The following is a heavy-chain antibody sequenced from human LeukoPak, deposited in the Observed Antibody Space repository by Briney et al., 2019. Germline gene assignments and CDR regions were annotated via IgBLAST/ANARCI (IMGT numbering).Heavy chain of an antibody. V-gene: IGHV4-39*01. CDR3: AANSADYNTLGSSYKV. J-gene: IGHJ4*02. CDR2: IYYSGST. D-gene: IGHD3-10*01. Sequence: SETLSLTCTVSGGSISSGSYYWGWIRQPPGKGLEWIGSIYYSGSTYYNPSLKSRVTISVDTSKNQFSLKLNSVTAADTAVFYCAANSADYNTLGSSYKVWGQGTLVTVSS. CDR1: GGSISSGSYY.